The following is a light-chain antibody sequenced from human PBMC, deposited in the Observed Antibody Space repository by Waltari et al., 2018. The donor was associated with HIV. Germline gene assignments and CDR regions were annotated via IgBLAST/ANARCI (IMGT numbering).Light chain of an antibody. Sequence: IQLTTSPSFLSASLGDRVTIPCRASQGISTDLAWYEPKPGKAPKLLIYAASTLQSGVPSRFSGSGSGTEFTLTISSLQPEDFETYYCQQLNSYPLTFGGGTKVEIK. CDR3: QQLNSYPLT. CDR1: QGISTD. V-gene: IGKV1-9*01. J-gene: IGKJ4*01. CDR2: AAS.